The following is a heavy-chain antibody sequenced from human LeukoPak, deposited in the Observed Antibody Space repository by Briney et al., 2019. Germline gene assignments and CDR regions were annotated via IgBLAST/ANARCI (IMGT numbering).Heavy chain of an antibody. D-gene: IGHD2-2*02. CDR3: ARRGVGYCSSTSCYTDNWNCCYAFDI. V-gene: IGHV4-4*07. CDR2: MYVSGES. J-gene: IGHJ3*02. Sequence: SETLSLTCTISGGSIGTYYWSWIRLPAGKGLEWIGRMYVSGESYYNPSLKSRVTISVDTSKNQFSLKLSSVTAEDTAVYYCARRGVGYCSSTSCYTDNWNCCYAFDIWGQGTMVTVSS. CDR1: GGSIGTYY.